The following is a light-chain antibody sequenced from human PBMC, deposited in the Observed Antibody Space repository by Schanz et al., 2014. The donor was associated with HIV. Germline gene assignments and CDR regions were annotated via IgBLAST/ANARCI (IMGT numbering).Light chain of an antibody. Sequence: QSVLTQPPSVSGVPGQRVTISCSGSNSNIGSNIVNWYQQLPGTAPKLLIYSNNQRPSEVTDRFSASKSGTSASLAISGLQSADEAEYYCAAWDDSLNGVVFGGGTKLTVL. V-gene: IGLV1-44*01. CDR2: SNN. CDR3: AAWDDSLNGVV. J-gene: IGLJ3*02. CDR1: NSNIGSNI.